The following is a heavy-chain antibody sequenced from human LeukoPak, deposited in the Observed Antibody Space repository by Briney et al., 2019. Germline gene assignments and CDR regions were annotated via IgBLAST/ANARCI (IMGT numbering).Heavy chain of an antibody. CDR1: GGTFSSYA. J-gene: IGHJ4*02. CDR2: IIPIFGTA. V-gene: IGHV1-69*05. Sequence: GASVKVSCKASGGTFSSYAISWVRQAPGQGLEWMGGIIPIFGTANYAQKFQGRVTMTRDMSTSTVYMELSSLRSEDTAVYYCAREFDSSGYYPPMGYWGQGTLVTVSS. D-gene: IGHD3-22*01. CDR3: AREFDSSGYYPPMGY.